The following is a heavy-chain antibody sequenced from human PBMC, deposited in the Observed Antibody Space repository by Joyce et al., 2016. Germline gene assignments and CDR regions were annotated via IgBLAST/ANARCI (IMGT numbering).Heavy chain of an antibody. D-gene: IGHD3-22*01. Sequence: GGVVQPGRSLRLSCAASGFIFSNYGRHWVRQAPGKGLEWVAVISYDGSDKYYADSVKGRFTISRDNSKNTLDLQMNSLRAEDTAVYYCAKVVAYYFDSRLNAFDIWGQGTTVTVSS. CDR2: ISYDGSDK. CDR3: AKVVAYYFDSRLNAFDI. CDR1: GFIFSNYG. J-gene: IGHJ3*02. V-gene: IGHV3-30*18.